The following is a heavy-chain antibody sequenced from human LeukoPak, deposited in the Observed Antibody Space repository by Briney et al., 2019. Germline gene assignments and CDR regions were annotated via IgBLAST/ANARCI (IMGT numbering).Heavy chain of an antibody. Sequence: QPGGSLRLSCAASGFTFSGFAMSWVRRTPGKGLEWVAVISYDGTNKYYADSVEGRFTVSRDNSKNTLYLQMNSLRPEDTAVFYCAKGGRLLRFFDWLLDWGQGTLVTVSS. V-gene: IGHV3-30*18. J-gene: IGHJ4*02. CDR1: GFTFSGFA. CDR2: ISYDGTNK. CDR3: AKGGRLLRFFDWLLD. D-gene: IGHD3-9*01.